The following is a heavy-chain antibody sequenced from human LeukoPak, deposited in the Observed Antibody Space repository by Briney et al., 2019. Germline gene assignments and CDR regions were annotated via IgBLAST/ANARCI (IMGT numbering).Heavy chain of an antibody. J-gene: IGHJ4*02. D-gene: IGHD1-26*01. CDR2: IYYSGST. CDR1: GASISSSSYY. V-gene: IGHV4-39*01. Sequence: PSETLSLTCTVSGASISSSSYYWGWIRQPPGKGLEWIGSIYYSGSTYYNPSLKSRVTISVDTSKNRFSLKLSSVTAADTAVYYCARLPLVGATDFDYWGQGTLVTVSS. CDR3: ARLPLVGATDFDY.